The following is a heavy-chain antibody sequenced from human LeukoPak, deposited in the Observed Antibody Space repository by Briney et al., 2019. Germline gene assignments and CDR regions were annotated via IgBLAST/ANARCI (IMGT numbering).Heavy chain of an antibody. Sequence: GESLKISCKGSGYTFTSSWIGWVRQMPGKGLEWMGIIYPGDSDTRYSPSFQGQVTISADKSISTAYLQWSSLKASDTAMYYCARRATGTTKWFDPWGQGTLVTVSS. V-gene: IGHV5-51*01. CDR3: ARRATGTTKWFDP. CDR2: IYPGDSDT. D-gene: IGHD1-1*01. CDR1: GYTFTSSW. J-gene: IGHJ5*02.